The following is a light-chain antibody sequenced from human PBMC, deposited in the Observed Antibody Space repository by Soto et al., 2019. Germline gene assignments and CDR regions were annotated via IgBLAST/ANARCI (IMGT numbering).Light chain of an antibody. CDR2: GNT. V-gene: IGLV1-40*01. CDR1: SSNIGAGYD. Sequence: QSVLTQPPSMSGAPGQRVTISCTGSSSNIGAGYDVHWYQHLPGTAPKLLIYGNTNRPSGVPDRFSGSKSGTSASLAITGRQAEEEADYYCQSHDSTLNGGVFGGGTKLTVL. CDR3: QSHDSTLNGGV. J-gene: IGLJ3*02.